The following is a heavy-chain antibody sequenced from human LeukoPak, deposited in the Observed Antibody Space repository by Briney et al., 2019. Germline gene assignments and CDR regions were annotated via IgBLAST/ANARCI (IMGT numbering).Heavy chain of an antibody. J-gene: IGHJ6*04. V-gene: IGHV5-51*01. CDR3: AAGVGMVRGAYGMDV. CDR1: GYSFTSYW. CDR2: IYPGDSDT. D-gene: IGHD3-10*01. Sequence: GESLKISCKGSGYSFTSYWIGWVRQMPGKGLEWMGIIYPGDSDTRYSPSFQGQVTISADKSISTAYLQWSSLKASDTATYYCAAGVGMVRGAYGMDVWGKGTTVTVSS.